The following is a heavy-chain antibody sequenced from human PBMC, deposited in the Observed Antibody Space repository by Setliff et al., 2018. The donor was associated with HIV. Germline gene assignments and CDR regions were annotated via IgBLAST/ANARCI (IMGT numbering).Heavy chain of an antibody. D-gene: IGHD3-3*01. J-gene: IGHJ1*01. CDR1: GYTLSELS. V-gene: IGHV1-24*01. Sequence: GASVKVSCKVSGYTLSELSMHWVRQAPGKGLEWMGGFDPEDGETIYAQKFQGRVTMTEDTSTDTAYMELRSLRSEDTAVYYCARDEANYEFWSGSVEYFQHWGQGTLVTVSS. CDR3: ARDEANYEFWSGSVEYFQH. CDR2: FDPEDGET.